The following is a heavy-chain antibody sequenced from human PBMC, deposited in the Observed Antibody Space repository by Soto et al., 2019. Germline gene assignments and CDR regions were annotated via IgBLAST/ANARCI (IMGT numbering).Heavy chain of an antibody. J-gene: IGHJ4*02. D-gene: IGHD2-15*01. CDR2: MNPNSGNT. Sequence: QVQLVQSGAEVKKPGASVKVSCKASGYTFTSYDINWVRQATGQGLEWVGWMNPNSGNTGYAQKFQGRVTMTRNTSISTAYMELSSLRSEDTAVYYCARGPYCSGGSCYAFDYWGQGTLVTVSS. V-gene: IGHV1-8*01. CDR3: ARGPYCSGGSCYAFDY. CDR1: GYTFTSYD.